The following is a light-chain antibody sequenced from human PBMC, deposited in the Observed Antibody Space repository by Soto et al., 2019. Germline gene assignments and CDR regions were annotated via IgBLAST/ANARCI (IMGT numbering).Light chain of an antibody. CDR1: SSDVGGYNY. J-gene: IGLJ2*01. Sequence: QSVLTQPPSASGSPGQSVTISCTGPSSDVGGYNYVSWYQQHPGKAPKLMIYEVSKRPSGVPDRFSGSKSGNTASLTVSGLQTEDEADSYCSSYAGSNNFVVFGGGTQLTVL. CDR2: EVS. CDR3: SSYAGSNNFVV. V-gene: IGLV2-8*01.